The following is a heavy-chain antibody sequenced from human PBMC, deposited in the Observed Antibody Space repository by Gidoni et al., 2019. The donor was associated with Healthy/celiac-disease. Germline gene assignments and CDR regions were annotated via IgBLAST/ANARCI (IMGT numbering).Heavy chain of an antibody. D-gene: IGHD5-12*01. CDR3: ARMVSRDGYNEDVFDY. Sequence: QVQLVQSGAEVKKPGSSVKVSCKASGGTFSSYAISWVRQAPGQGLEWMGGIIPIFGTANYAQKFQGRVTITADESTSTAYMELSSLRSEYTAVYYCARMVSRDGYNEDVFDYWGQGTLVTVSS. CDR1: GGTFSSYA. J-gene: IGHJ4*02. CDR2: IIPIFGTA. V-gene: IGHV1-69*01.